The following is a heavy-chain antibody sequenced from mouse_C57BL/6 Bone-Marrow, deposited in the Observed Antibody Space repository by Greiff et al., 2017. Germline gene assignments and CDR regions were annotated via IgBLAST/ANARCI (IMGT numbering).Heavy chain of an antibody. CDR3: TREGYYPDYYAMDY. Sequence: EVKLMESGEGLVKPGGSLKLSCAASGFTFSSYAMSWVRQTPEKRLEWVAYISSGGDYIYYADTVKGRFTISRDNARNTLYLQMSSLKSEDTSMYYCTREGYYPDYYAMDYWGQGTSVTVSS. CDR2: ISSGGDYI. V-gene: IGHV5-9-1*02. D-gene: IGHD2-3*01. J-gene: IGHJ4*01. CDR1: GFTFSSYA.